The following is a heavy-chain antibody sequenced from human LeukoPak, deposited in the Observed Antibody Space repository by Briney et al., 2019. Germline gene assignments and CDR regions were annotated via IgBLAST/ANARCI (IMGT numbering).Heavy chain of an antibody. J-gene: IGHJ4*02. Sequence: SETLSLTCTVSGGSISSSSYYWGWIRQPPGKGLEWIGSIYYSGSTYYNPSLKSRVTISVDTSKNQFSLKLSSVTAADTAVYYCARTPRITIFGVVIHWGQGTLVTVSS. CDR2: IYYSGST. CDR3: ARTPRITIFGVVIH. V-gene: IGHV4-39*01. D-gene: IGHD3-3*01. CDR1: GGSISSSSYY.